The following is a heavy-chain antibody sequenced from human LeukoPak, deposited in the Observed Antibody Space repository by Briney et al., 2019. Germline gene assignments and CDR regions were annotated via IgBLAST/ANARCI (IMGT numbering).Heavy chain of an antibody. D-gene: IGHD3-10*01. V-gene: IGHV3-11*01. CDR3: ARDPRGTLVRGHRFDQ. CDR1: GSTFNEYF. Sequence: GGSLRLSCAASGSTFNEYFMGWVRQAPGKGPEWVSYISTSGNTMYYPDSVKGRFTVSRDNAKNSLYLQMNSLRVEDTAVYYCARDPRGTLVRGHRFDQWGQGILVTVSS. CDR2: ISTSGNTM. J-gene: IGHJ4*02.